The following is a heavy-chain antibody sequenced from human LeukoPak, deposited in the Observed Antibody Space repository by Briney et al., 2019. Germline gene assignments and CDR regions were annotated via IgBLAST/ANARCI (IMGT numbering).Heavy chain of an antibody. Sequence: SETLSLTCTVSGGSISSYYWSWIRQPPGKGLEWIGYIYYSGSTNYNPSLKSRVTISVDTSKNQFSLKLSSVTAADTAVYYCAGGEWWYYGSGGGQNYYYYYGMDVWGKGTTVTVSS. CDR1: GGSISSYY. D-gene: IGHD3-10*01. J-gene: IGHJ6*04. CDR3: AGGEWWYYGSGGGQNYYYYYGMDV. CDR2: IYYSGST. V-gene: IGHV4-59*01.